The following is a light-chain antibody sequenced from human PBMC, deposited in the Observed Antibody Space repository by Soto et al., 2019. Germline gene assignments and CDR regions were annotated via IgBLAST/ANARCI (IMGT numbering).Light chain of an antibody. CDR2: GAS. CDR3: QQYNNWQT. CDR1: QSVSSN. V-gene: IGKV3-15*01. Sequence: IVVTQAASTLSVSPVERATLSWRASQSVSSNLAWYQQKPGQAPRLLIYGASSRATGIPARFSGSGSGTEFTLTISSLQSEDFAVYYCQQYNNWQTFGQGTKVDIK. J-gene: IGKJ1*01.